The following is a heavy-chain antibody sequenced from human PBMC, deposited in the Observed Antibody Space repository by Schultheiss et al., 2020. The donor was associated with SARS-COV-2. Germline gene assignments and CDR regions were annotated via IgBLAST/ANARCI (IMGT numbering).Heavy chain of an antibody. J-gene: IGHJ4*02. D-gene: IGHD1-1*01. V-gene: IGHV3-23*01. CDR1: GFTFSSYA. CDR2: ISGSGGST. CDR3: ARDQAGQLERRWGGHFDY. Sequence: GGSLRLSCAASGFTFSSYAMSWVRQAPGKGLEWVSAISGSGGSTYYADSVKGRFTISRDNSKNTLYLQMSSLRAEDTAVYYCARDQAGQLERRWGGHFDYWGQGTLVTVSS.